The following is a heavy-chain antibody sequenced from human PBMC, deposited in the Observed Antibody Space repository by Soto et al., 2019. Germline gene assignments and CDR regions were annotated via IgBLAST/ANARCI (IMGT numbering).Heavy chain of an antibody. CDR2: ISGTAGTI. D-gene: IGHD3-10*01. V-gene: IGHV3-11*01. CDR3: ERAPYSGSWNYYYYALDV. Sequence: QVQLVETGGGLVKPGGSLRLSCEASVLTFSDPYMTWIRQAPGKGLEWVSYISGTAGTIYYADSVKRRFTIASDNYKHTLHVQRTSLIAGDTAVYYCERAPYSGSWNYYYYALDVWGQGTTVTVSS. J-gene: IGHJ6*02. CDR1: VLTFSDPY.